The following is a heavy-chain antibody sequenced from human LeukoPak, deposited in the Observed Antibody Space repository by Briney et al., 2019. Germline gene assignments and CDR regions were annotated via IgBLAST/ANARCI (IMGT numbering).Heavy chain of an antibody. CDR1: GFTFSTYW. J-gene: IGHJ4*02. Sequence: GGSLRLSCAASGFTFSTYWMHWVRQAPGRGLVWVSHINSYGSSTSYADSVKGRITISRDNAKNTLYLQMNSLRAEDTAVYYCARGRGVDYWGQGTLVTVSS. CDR2: INSYGSST. CDR3: ARGRGVDY. V-gene: IGHV3-74*01.